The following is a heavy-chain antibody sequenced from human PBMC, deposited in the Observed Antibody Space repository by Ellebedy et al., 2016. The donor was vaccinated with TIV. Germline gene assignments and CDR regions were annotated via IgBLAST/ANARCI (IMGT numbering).Heavy chain of an antibody. CDR1: GFMFNNYW. D-gene: IGHD2-15*01. V-gene: IGHV3-7*01. Sequence: GGSLRLXXAAPGFMFNNYWMSWVRQAPGKGLEWVATIKQDGSEKYYVASVTGRFTISRDNAKKSLYLQMNSLRAEGTDTAVYYCVRDKMVDATTGSKFDYWGQGTLVTVSS. J-gene: IGHJ4*02. CDR2: IKQDGSEK. CDR3: VRDKMVDATTGSKFDY.